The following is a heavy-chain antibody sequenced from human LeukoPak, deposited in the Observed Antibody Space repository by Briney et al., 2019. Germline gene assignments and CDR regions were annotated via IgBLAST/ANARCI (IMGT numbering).Heavy chain of an antibody. Sequence: SETLSLTCTVSGGSISSSSYYWGWIRQPPGKGLEWIGSIYYSGSTYYNPSLKSRVTISVDTSKNQFSLKLSSVTAADTAVYYCVRSDDFWSGYYGYWGQGTLVTVSS. J-gene: IGHJ4*02. CDR2: IYYSGST. CDR3: VRSDDFWSGYYGY. D-gene: IGHD3-3*01. V-gene: IGHV4-39*07. CDR1: GGSISSSSYY.